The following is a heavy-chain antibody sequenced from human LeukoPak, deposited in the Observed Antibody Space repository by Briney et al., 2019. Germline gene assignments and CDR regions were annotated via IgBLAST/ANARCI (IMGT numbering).Heavy chain of an antibody. Sequence: SETLSLTCSVSGHSISSASYYWSWIRQPAGKGLEWVGLIYTSGTTTYNPSLKSRVTISVDTSKNQFSLKLNSVTAADTAVYYCVRDTRYDMDVWGKGTTVTVSS. CDR2: IYTSGTT. J-gene: IGHJ6*03. V-gene: IGHV4-61*02. CDR1: GHSISSASYY. CDR3: VRDTRYDMDV.